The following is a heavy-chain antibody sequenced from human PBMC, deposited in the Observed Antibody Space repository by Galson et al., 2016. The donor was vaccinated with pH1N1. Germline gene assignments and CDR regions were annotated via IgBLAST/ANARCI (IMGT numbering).Heavy chain of an antibody. J-gene: IGHJ3*01. CDR2: IIGSGGGT. V-gene: IGHV3-23*01. Sequence: SLRLSCAASDFTFKDFGMNWVRQAPGKGLEWVSRIIGSGGGTYYTDSVKGRFTISRDNSKNALYLQMNSLRVEDTAIYYCAKNQGIRDAFDVWGPGTMVIVSS. CDR1: DFTFKDFG. CDR3: AKNQGIRDAFDV. D-gene: IGHD2/OR15-2a*01.